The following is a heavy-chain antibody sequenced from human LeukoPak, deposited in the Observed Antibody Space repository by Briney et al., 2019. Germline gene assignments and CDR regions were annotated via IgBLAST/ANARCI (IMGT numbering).Heavy chain of an antibody. J-gene: IGHJ3*01. CDR1: GFSVSSNY. D-gene: IGHD4-17*01. Sequence: GGSLRLSCAVSGFSVSSNYMSWGRQAPGKGLEWVSVIYSGGSTYYADSVKGRFTISRDNSKNTLYLQMNSLRAEDTAVYYCARGPTVTTFNAFDLWGQGTMVTVSS. V-gene: IGHV3-53*01. CDR3: ARGPTVTTFNAFDL. CDR2: IYSGGST.